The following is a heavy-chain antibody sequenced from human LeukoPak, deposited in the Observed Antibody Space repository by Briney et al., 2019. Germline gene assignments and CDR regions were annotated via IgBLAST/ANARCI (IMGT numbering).Heavy chain of an antibody. V-gene: IGHV1-46*01. D-gene: IGHD1-26*01. J-gene: IGHJ4*02. Sequence: GESLKISCRGSGYSFTSYWIGWVRQAPGQGLEWMATINPTGGTTTYAQKFQDRVTITRDTSASTAYMELNSLRSEDTAVYYCARIGWELPHTDYYFDYWGQGTLVTVSS. CDR3: ARIGWELPHTDYYFDY. CDR1: GYSFTSYW. CDR2: INPTGGTT.